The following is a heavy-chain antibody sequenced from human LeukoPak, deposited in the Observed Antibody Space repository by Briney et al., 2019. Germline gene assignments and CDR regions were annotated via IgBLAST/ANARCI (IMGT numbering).Heavy chain of an antibody. J-gene: IGHJ6*03. CDR1: GGSFSGYY. D-gene: IGHD3-16*01. CDR2: INHSGST. Sequence: SETLSLTCAVYGGSFSGYYWSWIRQPPGKGLEWIGEINHSGSTNYNPSLKSRVTISVDTSKNQFSLKLSSVTAADTAVYYCARVKDPGGYYYYYYMDVWGKGTTVSVSS. CDR3: ARVKDPGGYYYYYYMDV. V-gene: IGHV4-34*01.